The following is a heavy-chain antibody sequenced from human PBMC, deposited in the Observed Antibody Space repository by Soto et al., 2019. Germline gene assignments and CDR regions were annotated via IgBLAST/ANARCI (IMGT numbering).Heavy chain of an antibody. V-gene: IGHV3-74*01. Sequence: EVQLVESGGELVQPGGSLRLSCAASGFTFNNYWMHWVRQAAGKGLVWVSRINTDGSRTNYADSVKGRFTISRDNAKNSLYLQMDSLRAEDTAVYYCAKVATGSYYWFDPWGQGTLVTVSS. CDR1: GFTFNNYW. D-gene: IGHD1-26*01. J-gene: IGHJ5*02. CDR2: INTDGSRT. CDR3: AKVATGSYYWFDP.